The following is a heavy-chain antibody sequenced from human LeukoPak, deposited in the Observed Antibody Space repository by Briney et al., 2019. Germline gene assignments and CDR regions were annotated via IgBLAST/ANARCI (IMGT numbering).Heavy chain of an antibody. CDR2: IYHSGGT. Sequence: PSETLSLTCTVSGYSISSGYYWGWIRQPPGKGLEWIGSIYHSGGTYYNPSLKSRVTISVDTSKNQFSLKLSSVTAADTAVYYCARVISGYHDYWGQGTLVTVXS. D-gene: IGHD3-22*01. J-gene: IGHJ4*02. CDR3: ARVISGYHDY. CDR1: GYSISSGYY. V-gene: IGHV4-38-2*02.